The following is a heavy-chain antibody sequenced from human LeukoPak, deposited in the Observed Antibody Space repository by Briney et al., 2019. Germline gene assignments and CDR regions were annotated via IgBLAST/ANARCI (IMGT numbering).Heavy chain of an antibody. Sequence: PSETLSLTCAVSGYSIRSGDYWGWIWQSPRKGLEWIGSIYHSGSTHYNPSLKSRVTISVDTSKNQFSLMLSSVTAADTAVYYCARNRSLTTTPGFDHWGQGTLVTVSS. D-gene: IGHD4-11*01. CDR1: GYSIRSGDY. J-gene: IGHJ4*02. CDR2: IYHSGST. CDR3: ARNRSLTTTPGFDH. V-gene: IGHV4-38-2*01.